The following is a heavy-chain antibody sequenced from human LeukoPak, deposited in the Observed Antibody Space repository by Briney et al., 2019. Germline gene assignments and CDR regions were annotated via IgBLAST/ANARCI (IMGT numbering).Heavy chain of an antibody. CDR2: ISPDGSTI. CDR1: GFIFSGYW. Sequence: VRPGGSLRLSCEASGFIFSGYWMHWVRQAPGKGLVWVSRISPDGSTISYADSVKGRFTISRDNAKDALLLQMNTLRAEDTAVYYCVRGRHSANNYGGDYWGQGTLVTVSS. CDR3: VRGRHSANNYGGDY. D-gene: IGHD5-12*01. V-gene: IGHV3-74*01. J-gene: IGHJ4*02.